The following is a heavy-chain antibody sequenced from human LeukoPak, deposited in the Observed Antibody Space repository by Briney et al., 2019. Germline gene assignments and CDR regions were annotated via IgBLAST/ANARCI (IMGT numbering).Heavy chain of an antibody. J-gene: IGHJ4*02. D-gene: IGHD3-3*01. CDR2: IRSKANSYAT. CDR1: GFTFSGSA. Sequence: PGGSLRLSCAASGFTFSGSAMHWVRQASGKGLEWVGRIRSKANSYATAYAASVKGRFTISRDDSKNTAYLQMNSLKTEDTVVYYCTRSVQNFWSGYYPFDYWGQGTLVTVSS. V-gene: IGHV3-73*01. CDR3: TRSVQNFWSGYYPFDY.